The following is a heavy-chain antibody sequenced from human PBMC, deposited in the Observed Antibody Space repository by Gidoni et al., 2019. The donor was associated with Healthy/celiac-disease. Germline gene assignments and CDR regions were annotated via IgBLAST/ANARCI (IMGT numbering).Heavy chain of an antibody. CDR3: ARRRRGSGGYNSDAFDI. V-gene: IGHV4-59*08. CDR2: IYYSGST. Sequence: QVQLQESGPGLVKPSETLSLPCTVSGGSISSYYWSWIRQPPGKGLEWIGYIYYSGSTNYNPSLKSRVTISVDTSKNQFSLKLSSVTAADTAVYYCARRRRGSGGYNSDAFDIWGQGTMVTVSS. D-gene: IGHD5-12*01. J-gene: IGHJ3*02. CDR1: GGSISSYY.